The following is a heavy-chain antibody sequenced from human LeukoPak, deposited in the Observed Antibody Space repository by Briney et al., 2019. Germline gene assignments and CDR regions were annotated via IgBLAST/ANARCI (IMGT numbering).Heavy chain of an antibody. D-gene: IGHD3-10*01. CDR2: ISSSSSYI. CDR1: GFTFSSYS. Sequence: PGGSLRLSCAASGFTFSSYSMNWVRQAPGKGLEWVSSISSSSSYIYYADSVKGRFTISRDNAKNSLYLQMNSLRAEDTAVYYCARDAMVRGVHLDYWGQGTLVTVSS. V-gene: IGHV3-21*01. J-gene: IGHJ4*02. CDR3: ARDAMVRGVHLDY.